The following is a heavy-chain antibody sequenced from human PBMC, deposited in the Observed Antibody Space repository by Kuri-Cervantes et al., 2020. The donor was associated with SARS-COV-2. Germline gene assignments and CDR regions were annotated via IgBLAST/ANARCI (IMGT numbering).Heavy chain of an antibody. D-gene: IGHD2-2*01. V-gene: IGHV4-34*01. J-gene: IGHJ3*02. CDR3: ARDRCSSTSCYHHDAFDI. Sequence: GSLRLSCAVYGGSFSGYYWSWIRQPPGKGLEWIGEINQSGSTNYNPSLKSRVTISVDTSKNQFSLKLSSVTAADTAVYYCARDRCSSTSCYHHDAFDIWGQGTMVTVSS. CDR2: INQSGST. CDR1: GGSFSGYY.